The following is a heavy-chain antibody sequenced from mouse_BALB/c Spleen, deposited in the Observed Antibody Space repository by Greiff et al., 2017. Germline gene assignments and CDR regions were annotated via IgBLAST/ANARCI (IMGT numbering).Heavy chain of an antibody. Sequence: VQLQQSGPGLVAPSQSLSITCTVSGFSLTSYGVHWVRQPPGKGLEWLGVIWAGGSTNYNSALMSRLSISKDNSKSQVFLKMNSLQTDDTAMYYCARESSMITTFAYWGQGTLVTVSA. CDR2: IWAGGST. CDR3: ARESSMITTFAY. J-gene: IGHJ3*01. D-gene: IGHD2-4*01. CDR1: GFSLTSYG. V-gene: IGHV2-9*02.